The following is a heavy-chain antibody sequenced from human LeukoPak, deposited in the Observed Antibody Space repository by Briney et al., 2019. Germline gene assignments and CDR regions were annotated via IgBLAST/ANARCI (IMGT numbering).Heavy chain of an antibody. CDR3: ARDRAIFGVVIADAFDI. Sequence: GASVKVSCKASGYTFTGYYMHWVRQAPGQGLEWMGWINPNSGGTNYAQKFQGRVTMTRDTSISTAYMELSRLRSDDTAVYYCARDRAIFGVVIADAFDIWGQGTMVTVSS. CDR2: INPNSGGT. V-gene: IGHV1-2*02. J-gene: IGHJ3*02. D-gene: IGHD3-3*01. CDR1: GYTFTGYY.